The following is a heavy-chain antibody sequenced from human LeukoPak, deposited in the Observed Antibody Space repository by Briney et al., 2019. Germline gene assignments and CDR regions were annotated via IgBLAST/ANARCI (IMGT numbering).Heavy chain of an antibody. CDR1: GFTFSSYA. CDR3: AKDTRYSAISLFDY. V-gene: IGHV3-23*01. D-gene: IGHD5/OR15-5a*01. CDR2: ISGSGFDT. Sequence: PGGSLTLSCAVSGFTFSSYAMSWVRQAPGKGLEWVSGISGSGFDTYYADSVKGRFTISRDNSKNTLYLQMNSLRAEDTAVYYCAKDTRYSAISLFDYWGQETLVTVSS. J-gene: IGHJ4*02.